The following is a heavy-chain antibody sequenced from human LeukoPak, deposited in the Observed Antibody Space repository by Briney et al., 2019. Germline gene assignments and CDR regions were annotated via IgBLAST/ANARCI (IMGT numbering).Heavy chain of an antibody. J-gene: IGHJ4*02. CDR3: ARDRPPYDYVWGSYRYFDY. D-gene: IGHD3-16*02. Sequence: PGGSLRLSCAASGFTFDDYGMSWVRQAPGKGLEWVSGINWNGGSTGCADSVKGRFTISRDNAKNSLYLQMNSLRAEDTALYYCARDRPPYDYVWGSYRYFDYWGQGTLVTVSS. CDR1: GFTFDDYG. V-gene: IGHV3-20*04. CDR2: INWNGGST.